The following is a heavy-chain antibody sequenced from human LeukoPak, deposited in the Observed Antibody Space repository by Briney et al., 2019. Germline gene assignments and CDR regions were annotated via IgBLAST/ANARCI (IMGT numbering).Heavy chain of an antibody. CDR2: ISSSSSTI. Sequence: GGSLRLSCAASGFNFSTYWMTWVRQAPGKGLEWVSYISSSSSTIYYADSVKGRFTISRDDAKNSLYLQMNSLRAEDTAVYYCARALDLWGQGTLVTVSS. CDR3: ARALDL. CDR1: GFNFSTYW. V-gene: IGHV3-48*01. J-gene: IGHJ4*02.